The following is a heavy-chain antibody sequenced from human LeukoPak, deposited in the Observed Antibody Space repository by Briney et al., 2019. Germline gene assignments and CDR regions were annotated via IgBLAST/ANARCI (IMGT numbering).Heavy chain of an antibody. CDR3: AKCYGSGSWTVAG. D-gene: IGHD3-10*01. V-gene: IGHV3-23*01. CDR1: GFTFSSYG. J-gene: IGHJ4*02. CDR2: ISGSGGST. Sequence: GGSLRLSCAASGFTFSSYGMSWVRQAPGKGLEWVSAISGSGGSTYYADSVKGRLTISRDNSKNTLYLQMNSLRAEDTAVYYCAKCYGSGSWTVAGWGQGTLVTVSS.